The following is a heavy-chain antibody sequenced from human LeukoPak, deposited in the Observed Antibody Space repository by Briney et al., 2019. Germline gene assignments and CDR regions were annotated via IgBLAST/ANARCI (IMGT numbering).Heavy chain of an antibody. V-gene: IGHV3-30*14. Sequence: GGSLRLSCAASGFTVSSNYMSWVRQAPGKGLEWVAVISYDGSNKYYADSVKGRFTISRDNSKNTLYLQMNSLRAEDTAVYYCAAVEMATITPYYYYMDVWGKGTTVTISS. CDR3: AAVEMATITPYYYYMDV. D-gene: IGHD5-24*01. CDR1: GFTVSSNY. CDR2: ISYDGSNK. J-gene: IGHJ6*03.